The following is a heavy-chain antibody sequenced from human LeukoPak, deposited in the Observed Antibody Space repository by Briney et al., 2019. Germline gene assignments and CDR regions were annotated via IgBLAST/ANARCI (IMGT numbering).Heavy chain of an antibody. CDR2: ISDRGGTT. J-gene: IGHJ4*02. D-gene: IGHD3-22*01. Sequence: GGSLRLSCAVSGITLSNYGMSWVRQAPGKGLEWVAGISDRGGTTNYADSVKGRFTISRDNPKNTLYMQMNSLRAEDTAVYFCAKRGVVIRVILVGFHKEAYYFDSWGQGALVTVSS. CDR1: GITLSNYG. V-gene: IGHV3-23*01. CDR3: AKRGVVIRVILVGFHKEAYYFDS.